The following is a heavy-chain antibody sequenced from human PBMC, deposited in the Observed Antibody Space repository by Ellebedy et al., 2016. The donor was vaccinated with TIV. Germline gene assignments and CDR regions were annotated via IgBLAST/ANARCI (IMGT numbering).Heavy chain of an antibody. J-gene: IGHJ3*02. D-gene: IGHD6-13*01. Sequence: MPSETLSLTCTVSGGSISSYYWSWIRQPPGKGLEWIGYISYSGSTNYNPSLKSRFTISVDTSKNQFSLRLNSVTAADTAVYYCARVVWQQPVSYAFDIWGQGTMVTVSS. CDR3: ARVVWQQPVSYAFDI. CDR2: ISYSGST. CDR1: GGSISSYY. V-gene: IGHV4-59*01.